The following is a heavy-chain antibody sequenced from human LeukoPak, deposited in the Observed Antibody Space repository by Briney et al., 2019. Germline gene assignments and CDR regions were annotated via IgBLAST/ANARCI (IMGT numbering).Heavy chain of an antibody. CDR3: AKDRLGATDWYFDL. J-gene: IGHJ2*01. D-gene: IGHD1-26*01. V-gene: IGHV3-30*18. CDR2: ISYDGSNK. CDR1: GFTFSSYG. Sequence: GGSLRLSCAASGFTFSSYGMHWVRQAPGTGLEWVAVISYDGSNKYYADSVKGRFTISRDNSKNTLYLQMNSLRAEDTAVYYCAKDRLGATDWYFDLWGRGTLVTVSS.